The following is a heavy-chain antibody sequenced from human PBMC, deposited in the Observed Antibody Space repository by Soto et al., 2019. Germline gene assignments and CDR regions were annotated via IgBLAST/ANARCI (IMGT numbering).Heavy chain of an antibody. Sequence: GSLRLSCAASGFTFSSYGMYWVRQAPGKGLEWVAFISHDGSNKYYADSMKGRISMSRDNSKSTVYLQMSSLRAEDTAVYYCTKRTNVLRFLEWSSGMEVWGQGTTVTVSS. CDR1: GFTFSSYG. D-gene: IGHD3-3*01. V-gene: IGHV3-30*18. CDR2: ISHDGSNK. J-gene: IGHJ6*02. CDR3: TKRTNVLRFLEWSSGMEV.